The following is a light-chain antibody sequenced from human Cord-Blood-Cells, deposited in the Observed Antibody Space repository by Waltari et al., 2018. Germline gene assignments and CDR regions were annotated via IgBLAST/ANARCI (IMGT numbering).Light chain of an antibody. J-gene: IGKJ1*01. CDR3: QQNYSTPRT. Sequence: DIQMTQSPSSLSASVGDRVTITCRASQSISSYLNWYQQKPGKAPKRLSYAASSLQSGVPSRFSGSGSGTDFTLTISSLQPEDFATYYCQQNYSTPRTFGQGTKVEIK. V-gene: IGKV1-39*01. CDR2: AAS. CDR1: QSISSY.